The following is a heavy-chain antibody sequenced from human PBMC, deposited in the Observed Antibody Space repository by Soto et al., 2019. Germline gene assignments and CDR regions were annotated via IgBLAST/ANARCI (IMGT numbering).Heavy chain of an antibody. V-gene: IGHV5-51*01. Sequence: GESLKISCQASGYSFASYWIGWVRQMPGKGLEWMGIIYPGDSDTRYSPSFQGQFTISADKSISTAYLQWSSLKASDTDMYYCARLKRDGYNYSPLYYWGQGTLVTVSS. CDR3: ARLKRDGYNYSPLYY. J-gene: IGHJ4*02. CDR2: IYPGDSDT. D-gene: IGHD5-12*01. CDR1: GYSFASYW.